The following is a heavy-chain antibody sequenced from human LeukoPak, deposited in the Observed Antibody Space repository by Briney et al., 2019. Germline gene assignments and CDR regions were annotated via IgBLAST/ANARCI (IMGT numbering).Heavy chain of an antibody. Sequence: DSPKQSLYTLTTSVISRGRDAPGPGVGWMGRISGYNGNTNYAQKLQGRVTMTTNTSTSTAYKELRSLISDDTTVDYCARSSVSSDYPCFDYWGQGTLVTVSA. J-gene: IGHJ4*02. CDR1: LYTLTTSV. CDR3: ARSSVSSDYPCFDY. CDR2: ISGYNGNT. D-gene: IGHD3-22*01. V-gene: IGHV1-18*01.